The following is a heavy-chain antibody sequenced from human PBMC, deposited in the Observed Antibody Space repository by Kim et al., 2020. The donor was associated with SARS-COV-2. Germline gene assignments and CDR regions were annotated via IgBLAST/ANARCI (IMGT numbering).Heavy chain of an antibody. D-gene: IGHD3-9*01. CDR3: ARDFVYYDILTGYPFDYYYGMDV. V-gene: IGHV3-21*01. CDR1: GFTFSSYS. CDR2: ISSSSSYI. J-gene: IGHJ6*02. Sequence: GGSLRLSCAASGFTFSSYSMNWVRQAPGKGLEWVSSISSSSSYIYYADSVKGRFTISRDNAKNSLYLQMNSLRAEDTAVYYCARDFVYYDILTGYPFDYYYGMDVWGQGTTVTVSS.